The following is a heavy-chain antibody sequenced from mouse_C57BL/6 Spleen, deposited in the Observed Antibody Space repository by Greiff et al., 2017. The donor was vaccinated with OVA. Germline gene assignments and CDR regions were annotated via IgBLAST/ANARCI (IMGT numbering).Heavy chain of an antibody. CDR1: GYTFTSYW. CDR3: AVITTVETWFAY. J-gene: IGHJ3*01. V-gene: IGHV1-7*01. Sequence: QVQLQQSGAELAKPGASVKLSCKASGYTFTSYWMHWVKQRPGQGLEWIGYINPSSGYTKYNQKFKDKATLTADKSTSTAYMQHGSLTYEDSAVYYCAVITTVETWFAYWGQGTLVTVSA. D-gene: IGHD1-1*01. CDR2: INPSSGYT.